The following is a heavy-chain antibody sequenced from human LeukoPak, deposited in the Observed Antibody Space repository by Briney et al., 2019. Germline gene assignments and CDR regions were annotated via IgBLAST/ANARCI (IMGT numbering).Heavy chain of an antibody. Sequence: SETLSLTCAVYGGSFSGYYWSWIRQPPGKGLEWIGYIYYSGSTNYNPSLKSRVTISVDTSKNQFSLKLSSVTAADTAVYYCARAAGIAHWFDPWGQGTLVTVSS. V-gene: IGHV4-59*08. CDR3: ARAAGIAHWFDP. CDR2: IYYSGST. D-gene: IGHD6-13*01. J-gene: IGHJ5*02. CDR1: GGSFSGYY.